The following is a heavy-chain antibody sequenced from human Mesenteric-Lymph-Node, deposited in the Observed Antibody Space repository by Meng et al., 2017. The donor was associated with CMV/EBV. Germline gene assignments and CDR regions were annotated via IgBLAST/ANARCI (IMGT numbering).Heavy chain of an antibody. Sequence: KVSCKGSGYSFTSYWIGWVRQMPGKGLEWMGIIYPGDSDTRYSPSFQGQVTISADKSISTAYLQWSSLKASDTAMYYCARLSSGYSRSRYGVDVWGQGTTVTVSS. CDR3: ARLSSGYSRSRYGVDV. CDR2: IYPGDSDT. V-gene: IGHV5-51*01. J-gene: IGHJ6*02. D-gene: IGHD3-22*01. CDR1: GYSFTSYW.